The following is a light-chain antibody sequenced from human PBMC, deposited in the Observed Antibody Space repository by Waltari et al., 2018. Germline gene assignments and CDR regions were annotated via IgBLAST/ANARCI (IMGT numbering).Light chain of an antibody. CDR1: NIGGKS. J-gene: IGLJ2*01. V-gene: IGLV3-21*04. Sequence: SYVLTQPPSMSVAPGKPARITCGGSNIGGKSVQWYQQKPGQAPVLVMHYNTDRPSGIPGRFSWSNPGNTATLTINRVEAGDEGDYYCQVWGDDSGPYVIFGGGTKLTVL. CDR3: QVWGDDSGPYVI. CDR2: YNT.